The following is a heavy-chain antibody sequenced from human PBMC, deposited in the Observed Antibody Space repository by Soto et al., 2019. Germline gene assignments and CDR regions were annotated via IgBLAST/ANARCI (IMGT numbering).Heavy chain of an antibody. Sequence: EMHLVESGGGLVQPGGSLRLSCAASGFTFSFYWMHWVRQAPGKGLVWVSRLSHDGAIIDYADSVKGRFTISRDNAKNTLYLQMNSLRAEDTTVYYCARDNVEEKGSLDYWGEGNLVSVSS. CDR3: ARDNVEEKGSLDY. J-gene: IGHJ4*02. CDR2: LSHDGAII. CDR1: GFTFSFYW. V-gene: IGHV3-74*01. D-gene: IGHD2-21*01.